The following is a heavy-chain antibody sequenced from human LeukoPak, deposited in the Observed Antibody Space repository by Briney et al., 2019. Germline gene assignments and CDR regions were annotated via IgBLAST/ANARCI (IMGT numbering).Heavy chain of an antibody. V-gene: IGHV3-74*01. CDR2: INSDGSST. J-gene: IGHJ6*02. D-gene: IGHD3-16*01. CDR3: ARDGIVIRFGGQDV. CDR1: GFTFSSYW. Sequence: GGSLRLSCAASGFTFSSYWMHWVRQVPGKGLMWISRINSDGSSTSFADSVKGRFTISRDNAKNTVYLQMNSLRAEDTAVYYCARDGIVIRFGGQDVWGQGTTVTVS.